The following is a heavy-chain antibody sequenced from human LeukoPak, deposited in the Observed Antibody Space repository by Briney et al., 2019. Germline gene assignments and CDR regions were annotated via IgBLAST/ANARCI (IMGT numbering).Heavy chain of an antibody. CDR3: ARGRVGSSWVNFDY. CDR2: TYYSGST. D-gene: IGHD6-13*01. CDR1: GGSISSYY. V-gene: IGHV4-59*01. J-gene: IGHJ4*02. Sequence: SETLSLTCTVSGGSISSYYWSWIRQPPGKELEWIGYTYYSGSTNYNPSLKSRVTISVDTSKNQFSLKLSSVTAADTAVYYCARGRVGSSWVNFDYWGQGTLVTVSS.